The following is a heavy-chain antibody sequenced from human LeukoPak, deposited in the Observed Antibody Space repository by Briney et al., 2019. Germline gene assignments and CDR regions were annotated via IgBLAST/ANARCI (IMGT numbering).Heavy chain of an antibody. V-gene: IGHV3-33*01. J-gene: IGHJ4*02. D-gene: IGHD3/OR15-3a*01. CDR1: GFTFSNCG. Sequence: GGSLRLSCAASGFTFSNCGMHWVRQAPGKGLEWVAHIWYDGSNKYYADSVRGRFTISRDNAKNSLYLQMNSLRAEDTAVYYCARDFGRGSYWGQGTLVTVSS. CDR2: IWYDGSNK. CDR3: ARDFGRGSY.